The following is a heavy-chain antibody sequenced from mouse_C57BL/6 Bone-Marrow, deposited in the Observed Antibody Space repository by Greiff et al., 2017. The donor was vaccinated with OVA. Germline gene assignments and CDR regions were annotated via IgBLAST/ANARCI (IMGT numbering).Heavy chain of an antibody. J-gene: IGHJ2*01. V-gene: IGHV5-4*03. CDR1: GFTFSSYA. Sequence: DVKLVESGGGLVKPGGSLKLSCAASGFTFSSYAMSWVRQTPEKRLEWVATISDGGSYTYYPDNVTGRFTISRDNAKNNLYLQMSHLKSEDTAMYYCARVSGITTAWDYWGQGTTLTVSS. D-gene: IGHD1-1*01. CDR2: ISDGGSYT. CDR3: ARVSGITTAWDY.